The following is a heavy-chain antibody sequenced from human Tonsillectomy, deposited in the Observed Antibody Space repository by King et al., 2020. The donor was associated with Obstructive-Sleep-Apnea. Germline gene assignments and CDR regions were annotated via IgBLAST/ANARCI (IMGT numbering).Heavy chain of an antibody. V-gene: IGHV4-30-4*01. D-gene: IGHD2-2*01. CDR1: GGSISSGDYY. Sequence: QVQLQESGPGLVKPSQTLSLTCTVSGGSISSGDYYWSWIRQPPGKGLEVIGYIYNSGSTYYNLALKVRISTSVATPKNQFALKLSSVTAADTAVYYCARGYCSSTSCYEGGGFDIWGQGTMVTVSS. J-gene: IGHJ3*02. CDR3: ARGYCSSTSCYEGGGFDI. CDR2: IYNSGST.